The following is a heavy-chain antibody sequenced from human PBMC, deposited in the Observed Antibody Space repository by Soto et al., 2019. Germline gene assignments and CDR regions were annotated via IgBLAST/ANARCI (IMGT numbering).Heavy chain of an antibody. CDR2: IKQDGTEK. CDR1: GFTFSSYW. D-gene: IGHD6-25*01. V-gene: IGHV3-7*01. Sequence: GGSLRLSCVASGFTFSSYWMSWVRQAPGKGLEWVANIKQDGTEKYYVDSVKGRFTISIDNARNSLYLQMNSLRAEDTAVYYCAKAAVPRCDAFDIWGQGTMVTVSS. CDR3: AKAAVPRCDAFDI. J-gene: IGHJ3*02.